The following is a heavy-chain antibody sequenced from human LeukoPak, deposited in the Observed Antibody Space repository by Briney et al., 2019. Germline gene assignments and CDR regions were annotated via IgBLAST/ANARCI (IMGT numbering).Heavy chain of an antibody. J-gene: IGHJ3*02. Sequence: SSETLSLTCTVSGGSISSYYWSWIRQPPGKGLEWIGHIYYSGSTNYNPSLKSRVTISVDTSKNQFSLKLSSVTAADAAVYYCARTRPDYYDSSSYDAFDIWGQGTMVTVSS. D-gene: IGHD3-22*01. CDR3: ARTRPDYYDSSSYDAFDI. V-gene: IGHV4-59*12. CDR1: GGSISSYY. CDR2: IYYSGST.